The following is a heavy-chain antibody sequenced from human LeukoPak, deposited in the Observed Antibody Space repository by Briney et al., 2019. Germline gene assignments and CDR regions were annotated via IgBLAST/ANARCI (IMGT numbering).Heavy chain of an antibody. CDR1: GFTFTNAW. Sequence: KSGGSLRLSCAASGFTFTNAWMDWVRQAPGKGLEWVGRIKSRPDGGTTDYAAPVKGRFTISRDDSKNTLYLHMNSLTTEDTAVYYCITVYDSVANWGQGTLVTVSS. V-gene: IGHV3-15*01. CDR3: ITVYDSVAN. D-gene: IGHD5-12*01. J-gene: IGHJ4*02. CDR2: IKSRPDGGTT.